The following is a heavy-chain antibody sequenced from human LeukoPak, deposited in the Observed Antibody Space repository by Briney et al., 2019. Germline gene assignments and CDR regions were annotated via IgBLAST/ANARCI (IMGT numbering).Heavy chain of an antibody. CDR3: ARGIHSSGYYLYYYYYYGMDV. D-gene: IGHD3-22*01. CDR2: MNPNSGNT. CDR1: GYTFTSYD. V-gene: IGHV1-8*01. J-gene: IGHJ6*02. Sequence: GASVTVFCKASGYTFTSYDINWVRQATGQGLEWMGWMNPNSGNTGYAQKFQGRVTMTRNTSISTAYMELSSLRSEDTAVYYCARGIHSSGYYLYYYYYYGMDVWGQGTTVTVSS.